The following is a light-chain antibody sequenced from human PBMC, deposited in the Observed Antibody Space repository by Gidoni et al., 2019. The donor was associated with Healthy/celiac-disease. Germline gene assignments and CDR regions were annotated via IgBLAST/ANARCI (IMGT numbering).Light chain of an antibody. CDR2: DVS. V-gene: IGLV2-11*01. J-gene: IGLJ3*02. Sequence: QSALTPPRSVYGSPGPSVTISCPGPSSDGGGYNYVSWYQQHSGKAPQLMSYDVSKRPSGGPDRFSGSKSGNTASLTISGLQAEDEADYYCCSYAGSYTWVFGGGTKLTVL. CDR3: CSYAGSYTWV. CDR1: SSDGGGYNY.